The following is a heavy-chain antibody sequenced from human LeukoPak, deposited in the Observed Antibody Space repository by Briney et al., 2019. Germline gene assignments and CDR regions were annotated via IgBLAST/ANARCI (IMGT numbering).Heavy chain of an antibody. CDR3: ARAILTPSGYVWHFDL. D-gene: IGHD3-3*01. CDR2: VWYDGSND. V-gene: IGHV3-33*01. CDR1: VFTFSSFA. J-gene: IGHJ2*01. Sequence: GGSLRLSCAASVFTFSSFAMHWVRQAPGKGLEWVAVVWYDGSNDYYADSVKGRFTISRDNSKNTLFLQMNSLRAEDTAVYYCARAILTPSGYVWHFDLWGRGTLVTVSS.